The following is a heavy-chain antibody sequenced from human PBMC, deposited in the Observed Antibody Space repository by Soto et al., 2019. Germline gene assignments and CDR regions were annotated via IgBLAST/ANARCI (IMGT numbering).Heavy chain of an antibody. Sequence: PGESLKISCKGSGYSFTSYWISWVRQMPGKGLEWMGRIDPSDSYTNYSPSFQGHVTISADKSISTAYLQWSSLKASDTAMYYCARHRYSSSFFYYYYGMDVWGQGTTVTVSS. CDR1: GYSFTSYW. CDR3: ARHRYSSSFFYYYYGMDV. J-gene: IGHJ6*02. CDR2: IDPSDSYT. V-gene: IGHV5-10-1*01. D-gene: IGHD6-13*01.